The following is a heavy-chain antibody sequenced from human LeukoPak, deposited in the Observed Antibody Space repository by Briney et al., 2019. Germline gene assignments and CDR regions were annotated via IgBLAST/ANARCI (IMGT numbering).Heavy chain of an antibody. Sequence: SETLSLTCTVSGGSISSYYWSWIRQPAGKGLEWIGRIYTSGSTNYNPSLKSRVTMPVDTSKNQFSLKLSSVTAADTAVYYCARDFGYCSSTSCSDAFDIWGQGTMVTVSS. CDR1: GGSISSYY. CDR2: IYTSGST. J-gene: IGHJ3*02. D-gene: IGHD2-2*01. CDR3: ARDFGYCSSTSCSDAFDI. V-gene: IGHV4-4*07.